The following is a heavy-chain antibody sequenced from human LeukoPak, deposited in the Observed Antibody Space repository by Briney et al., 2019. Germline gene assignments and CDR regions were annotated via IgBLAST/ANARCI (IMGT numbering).Heavy chain of an antibody. D-gene: IGHD1-1*01. CDR2: IQPDGIDT. Sequence: PGGSLRLSCATSGFNFNNYGMRWVREPPGKGLEWVALIQPDGIDTYYADSVKGRFTVFRDNSKSTPYLQLNSLTPDDTAIYYCAKRDRTTEFDYWGQGTLVTVSS. V-gene: IGHV3-30*02. CDR3: AKRDRTTEFDY. J-gene: IGHJ4*02. CDR1: GFNFNNYG.